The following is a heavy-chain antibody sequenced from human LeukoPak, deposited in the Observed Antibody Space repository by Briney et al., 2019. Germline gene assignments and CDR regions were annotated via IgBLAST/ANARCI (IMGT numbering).Heavy chain of an antibody. CDR3: ARVRSHGGSYYY. V-gene: IGHV1-46*01. J-gene: IGHJ4*02. Sequence: ASVKVSCKASGYTFTSYYMHWVRQAPGQGLEWMGIINPSSGSTSYAQKFQGRVTMTRDMSTSTVYMELSSLRSEDTAVYYCARVRSHGGSYYYWGQGTLVTVSS. CDR2: INPSSGST. CDR1: GYTFTSYY. D-gene: IGHD1-26*01.